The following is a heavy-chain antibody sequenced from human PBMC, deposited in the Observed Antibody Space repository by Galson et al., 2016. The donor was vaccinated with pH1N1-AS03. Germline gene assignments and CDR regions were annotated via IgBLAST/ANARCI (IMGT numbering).Heavy chain of an antibody. Sequence: ETLSLTCTVSGGFFGSHSWSWVRQSPGKGLECIGYIYSSGSAIYNPSFRSRVTISIDTSRDQFSLRVNSVTAADTAVYYCARYTYESAAGGYFFDYWGHGTLVTVSS. CDR1: GGFFGSHS. V-gene: IGHV4-59*11. J-gene: IGHJ4*01. D-gene: IGHD5-18*01. CDR3: ARYTYESAAGGYFFDY. CDR2: IYSSGSA.